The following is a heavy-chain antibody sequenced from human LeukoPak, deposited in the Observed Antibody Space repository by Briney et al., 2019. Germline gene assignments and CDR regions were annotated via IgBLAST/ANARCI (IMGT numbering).Heavy chain of an antibody. CDR2: IWYDGSNK. D-gene: IGHD5-18*01. CDR3: ARDRGGYSYGNEIDY. Sequence: PGRSLRLSCAASGFTFSSYGMHWVRQAPGKGLGWVAVIWYDGSNKYYADSVKGRFTISRDNSKNTLYLQMNSLRAEDTAVYYCARDRGGYSYGNEIDYWGQGTLVTVSS. J-gene: IGHJ4*02. V-gene: IGHV3-33*01. CDR1: GFTFSSYG.